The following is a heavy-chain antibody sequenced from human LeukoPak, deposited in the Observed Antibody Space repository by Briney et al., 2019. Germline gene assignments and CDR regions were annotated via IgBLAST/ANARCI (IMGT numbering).Heavy chain of an antibody. D-gene: IGHD3-9*01. CDR3: ARGILFDILTGYPDY. CDR1: GYTFTNYF. J-gene: IGHJ4*02. Sequence: ASVRVSCKASGYTFTNYFMHWVRQAPGQGLEWMGIINPSGGSTSYAQKFQGRVTMTRDTSTSTVYMELSSLRSEDTAVYHCARGILFDILTGYPDYWGQGTLVTVSS. CDR2: INPSGGST. V-gene: IGHV1-46*01.